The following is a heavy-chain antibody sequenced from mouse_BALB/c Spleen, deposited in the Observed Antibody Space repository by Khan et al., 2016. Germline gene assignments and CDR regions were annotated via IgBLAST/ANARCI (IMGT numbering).Heavy chain of an antibody. CDR2: IDPANGNT. D-gene: IGHD3-3*01. Sequence: VQLQQSGAEIVKPGASVKLSCTASAFNIKDTNMHWVKQRPEQGLEWIGRIDPANGNTKYDPKFQGQATITADTSSNTAFLQLSNLTSEDTAVYYWASRTRTPRDVDVWGAGTTVTVAS. CDR3: ASRTRTPRDVDV. J-gene: IGHJ1*01. V-gene: IGHV14-3*02. CDR1: AFNIKDTN.